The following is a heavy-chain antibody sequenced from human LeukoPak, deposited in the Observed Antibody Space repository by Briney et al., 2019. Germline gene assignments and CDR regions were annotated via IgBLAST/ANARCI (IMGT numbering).Heavy chain of an antibody. V-gene: IGHV3-7*05. CDR2: IKQDGSEK. Sequence: GGSLRLSCAASGFTFSSYWMSWVRQAPGKGLEWVANIKQDGSEKCYVDSVKGRFTISRDNAKNSLYLQMNSLRAEDTALYYCARDHFGQNDWYFDLWGRGTLVTVSS. CDR1: GFTFSSYW. J-gene: IGHJ2*01. D-gene: IGHD3-10*01. CDR3: ARDHFGQNDWYFDL.